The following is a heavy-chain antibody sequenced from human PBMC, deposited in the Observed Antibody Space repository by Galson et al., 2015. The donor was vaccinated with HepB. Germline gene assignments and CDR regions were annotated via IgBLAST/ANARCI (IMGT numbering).Heavy chain of an antibody. V-gene: IGHV3-30*04. D-gene: IGHD5-12*01. J-gene: IGHJ4*02. CDR1: GFTFSSYA. Sequence: SLRLSCAASGFTFSSYAMHWVRQAPGKGLEWVAVISYDGSNKYYADSVKGRFTISRDNSKNTLYLQMNSLRAEDTAVYYCARDGSGYSGYDRCFDYWGRGTLVTVSS. CDR2: ISYDGSNK. CDR3: ARDGSGYSGYDRCFDY.